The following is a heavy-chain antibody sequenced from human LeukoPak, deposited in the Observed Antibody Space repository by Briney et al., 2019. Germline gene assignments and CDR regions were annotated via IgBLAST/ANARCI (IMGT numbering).Heavy chain of an antibody. D-gene: IGHD3-9*01. V-gene: IGHV3-43*01. J-gene: IGHJ4*02. CDR3: AKGNILTGPPDS. CDR1: GFTFDDYT. Sequence: GGSLRLSCAASGFTFDDYTMHWVRQPPGKGLEWVSLINRDGDITEYADSVKGRFTISRDNSKNSLFLQMNSLRTEDTALYYCAKGNILTGPPDSWGQGTLVTVSS. CDR2: INRDGDIT.